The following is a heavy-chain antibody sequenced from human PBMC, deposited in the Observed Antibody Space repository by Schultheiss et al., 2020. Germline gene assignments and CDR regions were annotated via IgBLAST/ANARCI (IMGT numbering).Heavy chain of an antibody. J-gene: IGHJ5*02. V-gene: IGHV3-74*01. CDR3: ARGIQQLATGAPKRVYNWFDP. D-gene: IGHD6-13*01. CDR1: GFTFSSYW. CDR2: INGDGSST. Sequence: GGSLRLSCAASGFTFSSYWMHWVRQAPVKGLVWVSRINGDGSSTSYADSVKGRFTISRDNAKNTLYLQMNSLRAEDTAVYYCARGIQQLATGAPKRVYNWFDPWGQGTLVTVSS.